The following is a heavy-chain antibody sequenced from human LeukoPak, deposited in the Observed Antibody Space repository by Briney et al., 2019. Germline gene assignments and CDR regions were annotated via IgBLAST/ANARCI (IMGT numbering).Heavy chain of an antibody. V-gene: IGHV3-7*01. CDR1: RFTFSTYW. D-gene: IGHD3-10*01. CDR2: INEDGSEK. Sequence: PGGSLRLSCAASRFTFSTYWMSWVRQAPGKGLEWVASINEDGSEKYYVGSVKGRFTISRDNANNSVYLQMNSLRAEDTAVYYCARIGRGGSTYLCGSGVDDWGQGSLVTLSS. CDR3: ARIGRGGSTYLCGSGVDD. J-gene: IGHJ4*02.